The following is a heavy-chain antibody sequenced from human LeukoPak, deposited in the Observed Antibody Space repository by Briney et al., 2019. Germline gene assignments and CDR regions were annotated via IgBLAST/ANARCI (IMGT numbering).Heavy chain of an antibody. CDR1: GGSFSGYY. J-gene: IGHJ5*02. V-gene: IGHV4-34*01. CDR3: ARELITIFGVAKGWFDP. D-gene: IGHD3-3*01. Sequence: SETLSLTCAVYGGSFSGYYWSWIRQPPGKGLEWIGEINHSGSTNYNPSLKSRVTISVDTSKNQFSLKLSSVTAADTAVYYCARELITIFGVAKGWFDPWGQGTLVTVSS. CDR2: INHSGST.